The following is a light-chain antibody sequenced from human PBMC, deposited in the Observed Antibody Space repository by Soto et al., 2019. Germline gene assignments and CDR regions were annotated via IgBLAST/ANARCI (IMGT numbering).Light chain of an antibody. CDR2: EVS. CDR3: CSYAGSSTFLYV. Sequence: QSVLTQPASVSGSPGQSITISCTGTSSDFGSYNLVSWYQQHPGKAPKLMIYEVSKRPSGVSNRFSGSKSGNTASLTISGLQAEDEADYYCCSYAGSSTFLYVFGTGTKVTVL. J-gene: IGLJ1*01. CDR1: SSDFGSYNL. V-gene: IGLV2-23*02.